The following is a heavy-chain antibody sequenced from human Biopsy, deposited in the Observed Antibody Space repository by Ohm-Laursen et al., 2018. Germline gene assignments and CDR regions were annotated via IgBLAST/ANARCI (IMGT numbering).Heavy chain of an antibody. CDR3: ARPSGGVSTIGFDP. Sequence: EASVKVSCKASGYDFLDFHIHWVRQVPGQGPEWIGHINPHTGVTKYAQKFLDRITMTGDTSISTAYMDLSRLTSADTGIYYCARPSGGVSTIGFDPWGQGTLVIVSS. D-gene: IGHD5/OR15-5a*01. CDR1: GYDFLDFH. CDR2: INPHTGVT. V-gene: IGHV1-2*05. J-gene: IGHJ5*02.